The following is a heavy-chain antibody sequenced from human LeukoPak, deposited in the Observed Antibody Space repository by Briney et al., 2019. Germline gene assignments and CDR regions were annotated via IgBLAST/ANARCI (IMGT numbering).Heavy chain of an antibody. J-gene: IGHJ4*02. CDR2: ISGSGGST. V-gene: IGHV3-23*01. Sequence: GGSLRLSCAASGFTFSSYAMSWVRQAPGKGLEWVSAISGSGGSTYYADSVKGRFTISRDNSKNTLYLQMNSLRAEDTAVYYCANMYGDYHYFDYWGQGTLVTVSS. CDR3: ANMYGDYHYFDY. CDR1: GFTFSSYA. D-gene: IGHD4-17*01.